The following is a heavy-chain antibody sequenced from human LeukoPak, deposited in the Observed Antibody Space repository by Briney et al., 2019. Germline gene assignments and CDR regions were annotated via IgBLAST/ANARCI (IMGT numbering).Heavy chain of an antibody. J-gene: IGHJ4*02. D-gene: IGHD3-10*01. CDR2: IYTSGST. CDR3: ARDEYYYGSGSYYTFDY. Sequence: SETLSLTCTVSGGSISSYYWSWIRQPAGKGLEWIGRIYTSGSTNYNPSLKSRVTMSVDTSKNQFSLKLSSVTAADTAVYYCARDEYYYGSGSYYTFDYWGQGTLVTVSS. V-gene: IGHV4-4*07. CDR1: GGSISSYY.